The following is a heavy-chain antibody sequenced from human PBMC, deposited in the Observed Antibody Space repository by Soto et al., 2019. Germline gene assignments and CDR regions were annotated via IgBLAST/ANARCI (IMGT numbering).Heavy chain of an antibody. D-gene: IGHD5-12*01. CDR3: ARGFLVGVNIVATPGRGYYFDY. Sequence: SETLSLTCAVYGGSFSGYYWSWIRQPPGKGLEWIGEINHSGSTNYNPSLKSRVTISVDTSKNQFSLKLSSVTAADTAVYYCARGFLVGVNIVATPGRGYYFDYWGQGTLVTVSS. CDR2: INHSGST. V-gene: IGHV4-34*01. J-gene: IGHJ4*02. CDR1: GGSFSGYY.